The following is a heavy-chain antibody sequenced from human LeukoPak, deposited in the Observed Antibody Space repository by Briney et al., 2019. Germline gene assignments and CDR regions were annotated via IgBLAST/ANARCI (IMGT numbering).Heavy chain of an antibody. CDR3: AKKKDGSGSYFDY. Sequence: PGGSLSLSCAASGFTFSGYAMNWVRQAPGKGLEWVSTISGRGVSTFYADSVKGRFTISRDNSKNTLYVQMNSLRAEDTAVYYCAKKKDGSGSYFDYWGQGTLVTVSS. J-gene: IGHJ4*02. V-gene: IGHV3-23*01. CDR2: ISGRGVST. D-gene: IGHD3-22*01. CDR1: GFTFSGYA.